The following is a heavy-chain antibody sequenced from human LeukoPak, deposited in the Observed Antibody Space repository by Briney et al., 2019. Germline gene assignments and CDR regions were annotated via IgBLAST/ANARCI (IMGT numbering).Heavy chain of an antibody. V-gene: IGHV3-9*01. CDR2: ISWNSGSI. CDR1: GFIFDDYA. Sequence: PGGSLRLSCAASGFIFDDYAMHWVRQAPGKGLEWVSGISWNSGSIGYADSVKGRFTISRDNAKNSLYLQMNSLRAEDTALYYCAKDVTYYYDSSGPHPFDYWGQGTLVTVSS. J-gene: IGHJ4*02. D-gene: IGHD3-22*01. CDR3: AKDVTYYYDSSGPHPFDY.